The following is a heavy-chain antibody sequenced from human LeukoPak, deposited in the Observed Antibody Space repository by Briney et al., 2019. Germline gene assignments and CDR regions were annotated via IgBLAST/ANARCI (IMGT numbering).Heavy chain of an antibody. CDR2: TRNKANGYTT. J-gene: IGHJ4*02. CDR1: GFTFSDHY. Sequence: GGSLRLSCAASGFTFSDHYMDWVRQAPGKGLEWVGRTRNKANGYTTEYAASVKGRFTISRDDSKNSLYLQMNSLKTEDTAVYYCARGGSGWYLEGYYFDYWGQGTLVTVSS. D-gene: IGHD6-19*01. V-gene: IGHV3-72*01. CDR3: ARGGSGWYLEGYYFDY.